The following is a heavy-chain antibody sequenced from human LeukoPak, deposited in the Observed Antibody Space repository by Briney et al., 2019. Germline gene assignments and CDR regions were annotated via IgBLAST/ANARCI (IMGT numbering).Heavy chain of an antibody. CDR1: GFTFSSYA. J-gene: IGHJ4*02. V-gene: IGHV3-30*14. CDR2: ISYDGSNK. CDR3: VCLWVY. Sequence: GRSLRLSCAASGFTFSSYAMHWVRQAPGKGLEWVAVISYDGSNKYYADSVKGRFTISRDNSKNTLYLQMNSLRAEDTAVYYCVCLWVYWGQGTLVTVSS. D-gene: IGHD1-26*01.